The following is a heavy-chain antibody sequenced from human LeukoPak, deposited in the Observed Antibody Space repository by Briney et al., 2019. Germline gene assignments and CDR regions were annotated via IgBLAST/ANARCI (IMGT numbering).Heavy chain of an antibody. CDR1: GFTFSGYA. Sequence: GGSLRLSCAASGFTFSGYAMSWVRQAPGKGLEWVSVIGGSGGDTYYEDSVKGRFTISRDNSKNTLYLQMNSLRAGDTAVYYCAKGRWLQYDAFDIWGQGTMVTVSS. CDR2: IGGSGGDT. V-gene: IGHV3-23*01. CDR3: AKGRWLQYDAFDI. D-gene: IGHD5-24*01. J-gene: IGHJ3*02.